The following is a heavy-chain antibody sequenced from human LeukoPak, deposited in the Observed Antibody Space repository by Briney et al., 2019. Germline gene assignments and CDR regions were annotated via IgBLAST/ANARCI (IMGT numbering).Heavy chain of an antibody. CDR3: ASTYRKNYGDYVSYFDY. Sequence: GGSLRLSCAASGFTFSSYAMSWVRQAPGKGLEWVANIKQDGSEKYYVDSVKGRFTISRDNAKNSLYLQMNSLRAEDTAVYYCASTYRKNYGDYVSYFDYWGQGTLVTVSS. CDR1: GFTFSSYA. J-gene: IGHJ4*02. V-gene: IGHV3-7*01. D-gene: IGHD4-17*01. CDR2: IKQDGSEK.